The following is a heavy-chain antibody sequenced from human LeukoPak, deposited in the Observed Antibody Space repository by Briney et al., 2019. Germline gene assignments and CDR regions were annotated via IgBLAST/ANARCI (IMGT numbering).Heavy chain of an antibody. Sequence: GGSLRLSCAASGFTLSSYAMSWVRQAPGKGLEWVSAISGSGGSTYYADSVKGRFTISRDNSKNTLYLQMNSLRAEDTAVYYCAKDPVVDYYGSGSYSDYWGQGTLVTVSS. CDR1: GFTLSSYA. CDR3: AKDPVVDYYGSGSYSDY. J-gene: IGHJ4*02. D-gene: IGHD3-10*01. CDR2: ISGSGGST. V-gene: IGHV3-23*01.